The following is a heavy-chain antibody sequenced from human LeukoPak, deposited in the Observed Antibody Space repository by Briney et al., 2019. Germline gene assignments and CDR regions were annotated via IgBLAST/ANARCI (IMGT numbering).Heavy chain of an antibody. CDR3: ARDGEGPMTPPSY. CDR1: GGSISSYY. J-gene: IGHJ4*02. D-gene: IGHD3-10*01. Sequence: SETLSLTCTVSGGSISSYYWSWIRQPPGKGLEWIGYIYYSGSTNYNPSLKSRVTISVDTSKNQFSLKLSSVTAADTAVYYCARDGEGPMTPPSYWGQGTLVTVSS. CDR2: IYYSGST. V-gene: IGHV4-59*01.